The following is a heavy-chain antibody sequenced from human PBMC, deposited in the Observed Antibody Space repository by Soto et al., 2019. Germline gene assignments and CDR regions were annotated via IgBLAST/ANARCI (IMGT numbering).Heavy chain of an antibody. J-gene: IGHJ6*02. CDR1: GYTFTSYG. Sequence: QVQLVQSGAEVKKPGASVKVSCKASGYTFTSYGISWVPQAPGQGLEWMGWISAYNGNTNYAQKLQGRVTMTTDTPTSTAYMELRSLRSDDTAVYYCASNYLYYYGSGNTNYYGMDVWGQGTTVTVSS. CDR2: ISAYNGNT. D-gene: IGHD3-10*01. CDR3: ASNYLYYYGSGNTNYYGMDV. V-gene: IGHV1-18*01.